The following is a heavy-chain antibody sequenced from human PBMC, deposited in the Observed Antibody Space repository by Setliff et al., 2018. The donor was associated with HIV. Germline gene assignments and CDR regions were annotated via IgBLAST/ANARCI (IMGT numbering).Heavy chain of an antibody. CDR1: GFTFSSYW. Sequence: GGSLRLSCAASGFTFSSYWMHWVRQAPGKGLVWVSRSFSDGTSTSYADSVKGRFTISRDNAKNTLDLQMNSLRAEDTAVYYCARASGYGSSWTTGLDYWGQGALVTVPQ. CDR3: ARASGYGSSWTTGLDY. D-gene: IGHD6-13*01. V-gene: IGHV3-74*01. CDR2: SFSDGTST. J-gene: IGHJ4*02.